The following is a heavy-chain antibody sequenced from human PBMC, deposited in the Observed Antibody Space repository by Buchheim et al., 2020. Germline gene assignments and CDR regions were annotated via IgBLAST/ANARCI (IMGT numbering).Heavy chain of an antibody. D-gene: IGHD2-15*01. V-gene: IGHV3-74*01. CDR2: FNSEGSTT. J-gene: IGHJ6*02. CDR3: AGAPDCGGGSCYGYHYYGLDV. CDR1: EFTSRRYW. Sequence: EVQLVESRGGLVQTGGSLRLSCAASEFTSRRYWVHWVRQAPGKGLVWVSRFNSEGSTTTYADSVKGRFTLSRDDGKIAVYLQMNSLRAEDTALYYCAGAPDCGGGSCYGYHYYGLDVWGQG.